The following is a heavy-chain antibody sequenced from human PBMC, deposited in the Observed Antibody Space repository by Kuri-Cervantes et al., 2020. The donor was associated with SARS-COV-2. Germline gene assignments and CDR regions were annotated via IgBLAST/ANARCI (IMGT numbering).Heavy chain of an antibody. CDR1: GYSFTSYW. CDR2: IDPSDSYT. D-gene: IGHD3-22*01. CDR3: ARHFRHYYDSSGYYHDDY. Sequence: KVSCKGSGYSFTSYWISRVRQMPGKGLEWMGRIDPSDSYTNYSPSFQGHVTISADKSISTAYLQWSSLKASDTAMYYCARHFRHYYDSSGYYHDDYWGQGTLVTVSS. J-gene: IGHJ4*02. V-gene: IGHV5-10-1*01.